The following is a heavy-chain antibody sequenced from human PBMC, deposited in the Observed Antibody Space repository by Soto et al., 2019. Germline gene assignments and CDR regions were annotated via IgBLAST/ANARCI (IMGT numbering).Heavy chain of an antibody. CDR1: GFTFSSYA. J-gene: IGHJ4*02. CDR3: ARDTYYYGSGSLQ. D-gene: IGHD3-10*01. Sequence: AGGSLRLSCAASGFTFSSYAMHWVRQAPGKGLEWVAVISYDGSNKYYADSVKGRFTISRDNSKNTLYLQMNSLRAEDTAVYYCARDTYYYGSGSLQWGQGTLVTVSS. CDR2: ISYDGSNK. V-gene: IGHV3-30-3*01.